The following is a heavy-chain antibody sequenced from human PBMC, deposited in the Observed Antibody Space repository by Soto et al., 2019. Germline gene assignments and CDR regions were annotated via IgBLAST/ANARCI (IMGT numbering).Heavy chain of an antibody. J-gene: IGHJ5*02. Sequence: QVQVVESGGGVVQPGRSLRLSCAASGFTLSNYAMHWVRQAPGKGLEWVAVTSYDGSNKYYADSVKGRFTISTDNAINTLYLQMNSLRAEDTAVYYCARDRVYCGSGTTGWFDPWGQGTLVTVSS. CDR3: ARDRVYCGSGTTGWFDP. V-gene: IGHV3-30-3*01. CDR1: GFTLSNYA. CDR2: TSYDGSNK. D-gene: IGHD3-10*01.